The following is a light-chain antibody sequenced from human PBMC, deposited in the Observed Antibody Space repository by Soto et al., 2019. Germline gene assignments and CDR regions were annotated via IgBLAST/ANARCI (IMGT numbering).Light chain of an antibody. Sequence: EIVMTHSPGTVPVSTGERATLSCRASQSVSSNLAWYQQKPGQPPRLLISDASTRATGIPARFSGSGSGAEFTLTINSLQSEDFAVYYCQPYNNWPLTFGGGTKVDI. J-gene: IGKJ4*01. CDR2: DAS. V-gene: IGKV3-15*01. CDR3: QPYNNWPLT. CDR1: QSVSSN.